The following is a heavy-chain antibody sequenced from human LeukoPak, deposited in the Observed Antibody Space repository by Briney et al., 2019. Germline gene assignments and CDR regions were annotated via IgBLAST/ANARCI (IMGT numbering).Heavy chain of an antibody. J-gene: IGHJ4*02. CDR2: VSAGSRSI. CDR3: ARERGGYYSDY. CDR1: GFTFSNYA. Sequence: PGGSLRLSCAASGFTFSNYAMSWVRQAPGKGLEWLSYVSAGSRSIDYADSVKGRFTISRDNAKNSLFLQMSSLRAEDTAVYYCARERGGYYSDYWGQGTLVTVSS. D-gene: IGHD3-3*01. V-gene: IGHV3-48*01.